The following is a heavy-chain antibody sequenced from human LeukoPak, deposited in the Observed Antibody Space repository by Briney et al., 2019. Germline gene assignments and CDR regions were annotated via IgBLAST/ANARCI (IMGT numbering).Heavy chain of an antibody. V-gene: IGHV3-11*04. Sequence: GGSLRLSCAASGFTFSDYYMSWIRQAPGKGLEWVSYISSSGSTIYYADPVKGRFTISRDNAKNSLYLQMNSLRAEDTAVYYCARDDPELPDAFDIWGQGTMVTVSS. CDR2: ISSSGSTI. CDR3: ARDDPELPDAFDI. J-gene: IGHJ3*02. CDR1: GFTFSDYY. D-gene: IGHD1-26*01.